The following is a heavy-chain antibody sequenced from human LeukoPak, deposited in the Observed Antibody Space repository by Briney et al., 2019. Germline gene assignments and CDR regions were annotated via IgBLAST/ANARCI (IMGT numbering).Heavy chain of an antibody. CDR2: ISADNGKT. CDR3: ARNSYYDFWSVSLGYYYYYMDV. V-gene: IGHV1-18*01. Sequence: GASVKVSCKTSGYTFTTYGISWVRQAPGQGLEWMGWISADNGKTHSAQKFQGRVFMTTDTSTSTAYMELRSLRSDDTAVYYCARNSYYDFWSVSLGYYYYYMDVWGKGTTVTVSS. J-gene: IGHJ6*03. CDR1: GYTFTTYG. D-gene: IGHD3-3*01.